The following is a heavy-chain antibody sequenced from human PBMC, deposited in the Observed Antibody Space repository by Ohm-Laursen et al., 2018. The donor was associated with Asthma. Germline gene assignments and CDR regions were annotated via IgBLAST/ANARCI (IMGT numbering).Heavy chain of an antibody. CDR2: ISFDGSNK. V-gene: IGHV3-30*18. CDR1: GSTFNSYG. J-gene: IGHJ4*02. CDR3: AKDVLGFVAAAQD. D-gene: IGHD6-13*01. Sequence: SLRLSCAASGSTFNSYGIHWVRQAPGKGLEWVAVISFDGSNKYYADSVKGRFTISRDNSKNTLYLQMNSLRAEDTAIYYCAKDVLGFVAAAQDWGQGTLVTVSS.